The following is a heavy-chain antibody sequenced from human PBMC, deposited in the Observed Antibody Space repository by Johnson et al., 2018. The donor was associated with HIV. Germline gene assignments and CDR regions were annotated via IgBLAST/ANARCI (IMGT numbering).Heavy chain of an antibody. V-gene: IGHV3-30*03. J-gene: IGHJ3*02. CDR3: ATSMGATALAFDI. CDR2: ISHDGGNK. Sequence: QVQLVESGGGVVQPGRSLRVSCAASGFSFSSYGMHWVRQAPGKGLEWVAVISHDGGNKYYADSVKGRFTISRDNSKNTLYLQMNSLRGEDTAVYYCATSMGATALAFDIWGQGTMVTVSS. D-gene: IGHD1-26*01. CDR1: GFSFSSYG.